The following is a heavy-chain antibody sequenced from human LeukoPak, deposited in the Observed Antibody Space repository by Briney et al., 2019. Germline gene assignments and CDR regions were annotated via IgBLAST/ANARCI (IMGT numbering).Heavy chain of an antibody. D-gene: IGHD6-19*01. CDR3: ARDSRGGSGWYGYFDL. V-gene: IGHV3-21*01. Sequence: GGSLRLSCAASGFTFSSYSMNWVRQAPGKGLEWVSSISPSTFSTYYADSMKGRFTISRDNAKNSLYLQMNSLRAEDTAIYYCARDSRGGSGWYGYFDLWGRGTLVTVSS. CDR1: GFTFSSYS. J-gene: IGHJ2*01. CDR2: ISPSTFST.